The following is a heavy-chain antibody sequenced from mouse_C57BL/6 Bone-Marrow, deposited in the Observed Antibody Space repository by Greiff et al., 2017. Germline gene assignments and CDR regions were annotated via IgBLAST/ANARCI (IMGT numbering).Heavy chain of an antibody. CDR3: ARGYYGNYAYWYFDV. Sequence: QVQLQQSGAELAKPGASVTLSCKASGYTFTSYWMHWVKQRPGQGLEWIGYINPSSGYTKYNQKFKDKATLTADKSSSTAYMQLSSLPYEDSAVYYCARGYYGNYAYWYFDVWGTGTTVTVSS. D-gene: IGHD2-1*01. CDR1: GYTFTSYW. J-gene: IGHJ1*03. CDR2: INPSSGYT. V-gene: IGHV1-7*01.